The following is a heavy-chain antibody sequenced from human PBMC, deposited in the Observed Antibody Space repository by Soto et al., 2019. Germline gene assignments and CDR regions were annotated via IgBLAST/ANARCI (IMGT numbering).Heavy chain of an antibody. CDR2: MSPQSGNT. Sequence: QVQLVQSGAEVKKPGASVKVSCKASGYTFTSYDINWVRQATGQGLEWMGWMSPQSGNTGYAQNFQGRVIMTRDTSINTAYLELSSLRSEDTAGEYCARGVDAGLDYWGQGALVTVSS. D-gene: IGHD6-13*01. CDR1: GYTFTSYD. V-gene: IGHV1-8*01. CDR3: ARGVDAGLDY. J-gene: IGHJ4*02.